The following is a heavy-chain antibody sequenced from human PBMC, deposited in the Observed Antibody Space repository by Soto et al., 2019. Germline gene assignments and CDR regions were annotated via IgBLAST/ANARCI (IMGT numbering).Heavy chain of an antibody. CDR1: GWSFSVYY. Sequence: PSETLSLTCAVYGWSFSVYYWSWIRQPPGKGLEWIGEINHSGSTNYNPSLKSRVTISVDTSKNQFSLKLSSVTAADTAVYYCARLRKNILTGYSYYYYYMDVWGKGTTVTVSS. J-gene: IGHJ6*03. V-gene: IGHV4-34*01. CDR2: INHSGST. CDR3: ARLRKNILTGYSYYYYYMDV. D-gene: IGHD3-9*01.